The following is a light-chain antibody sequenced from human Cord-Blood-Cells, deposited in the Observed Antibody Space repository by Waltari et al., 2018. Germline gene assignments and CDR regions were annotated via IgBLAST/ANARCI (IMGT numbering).Light chain of an antibody. V-gene: IGKV1-8*01. CDR1: QGISSY. CDR3: QQYYSYPPT. Sequence: AIRMTQSPSSFSASTGDRVTITCRASQGISSYLALYQQKPGTAPKLLIYAASTLQSGVPSRFSGSGSGTDFTLTISCLQSEDFATYYCQQYYSYPPTFGQGTRLEIK. J-gene: IGKJ5*01. CDR2: AAS.